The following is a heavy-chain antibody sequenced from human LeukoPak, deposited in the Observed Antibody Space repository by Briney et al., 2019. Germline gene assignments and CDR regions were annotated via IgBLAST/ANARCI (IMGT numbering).Heavy chain of an antibody. J-gene: IGHJ4*02. CDR3: ARGLGGSYYFDH. Sequence: SETLSLTCTVSGGSISSSGYYWSWIRQPPGNGLDWIGEIIHSGGTNYNPSLKSRVTISVDTSKNQFSLNLNSINAADTAVYYCARGLGGSYYFDHWGQGTLVTVSS. CDR2: IIHSGGT. CDR1: GGSISSSGYY. V-gene: IGHV4-34*01. D-gene: IGHD1-26*01.